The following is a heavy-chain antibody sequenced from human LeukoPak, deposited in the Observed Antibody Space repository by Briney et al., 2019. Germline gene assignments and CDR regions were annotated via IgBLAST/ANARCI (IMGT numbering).Heavy chain of an antibody. Sequence: GRSLRLSCAASGFTFSSYGMHWVRQAPGKGLEWVANIKQDGSEKYYVDSVKGRFTISRDNAKNSLYLQMNSLRAEDTAVYYCARDRLRGCDYWGQGTLVTVSS. V-gene: IGHV3-7*01. J-gene: IGHJ4*02. CDR3: ARDRLRGCDY. D-gene: IGHD4-23*01. CDR1: GFTFSSYG. CDR2: IKQDGSEK.